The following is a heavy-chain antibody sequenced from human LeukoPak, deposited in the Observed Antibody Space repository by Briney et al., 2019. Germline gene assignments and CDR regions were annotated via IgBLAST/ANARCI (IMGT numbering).Heavy chain of an antibody. J-gene: IGHJ3*02. CDR2: IYHSGST. D-gene: IGHD6-19*01. Sequence: SETLSLTCTVSGGSISSGGYYWSWIRQPPGKGLEWIGYIYHSGSTYYNPSLKSRVTISVDRSKNQFSLKLSSVTAADTAVYYCAREIAVAGIGDAFDIWGQGTMVTVSS. V-gene: IGHV4-30-2*01. CDR1: GGSISSGGYY. CDR3: AREIAVAGIGDAFDI.